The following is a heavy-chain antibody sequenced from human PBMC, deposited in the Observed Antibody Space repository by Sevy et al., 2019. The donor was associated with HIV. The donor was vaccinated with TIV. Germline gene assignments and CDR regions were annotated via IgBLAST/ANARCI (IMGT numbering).Heavy chain of an antibody. CDR1: GFTFSSYA. J-gene: IGHJ4*02. Sequence: GGSLRLSCAASGFTFSSYAMSWVRQAPGKGLEWVSAISGSGGSTYYADPVKGRFTTSRDNSKNTLYLQTNSLRAEATAVYYCAKGIGYYYGSGSSYDWGQGTLVTVSS. V-gene: IGHV3-23*01. CDR3: AKGIGYYYGSGSSYD. D-gene: IGHD3-10*01. CDR2: ISGSGGST.